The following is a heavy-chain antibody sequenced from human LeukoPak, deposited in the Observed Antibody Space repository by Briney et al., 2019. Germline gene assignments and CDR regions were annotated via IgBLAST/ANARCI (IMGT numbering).Heavy chain of an antibody. D-gene: IGHD1-26*01. CDR1: GFTFRSYA. Sequence: PGGSLRLSCAASGFTFRSYAMSWVRQAPGRGLEWVSSVSGSASSTYHADSVKGRFTISRDNSKNTLYLQVNNLRAEDTAVYYCAKGREWELPLDYWGQGSLVTVSS. CDR3: AKGREWELPLDY. V-gene: IGHV3-23*01. CDR2: VSGSASST. J-gene: IGHJ4*02.